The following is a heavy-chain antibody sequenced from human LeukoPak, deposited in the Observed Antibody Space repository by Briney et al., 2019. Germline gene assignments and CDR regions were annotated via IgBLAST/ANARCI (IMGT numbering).Heavy chain of an antibody. CDR1: GFTFSDYH. CDR3: ARAIVVVTATTYYFDY. V-gene: IGHV3-11*01. Sequence: GGSLRLSCAASGFTFSDYHMSWIRQAPGKGLEWVSYISSSGSTIYYADSVKGRFTISRDNAKNSLYLQMNSLRAEDTAVYYCARAIVVVTATTYYFDYWGQGTLVTVSS. CDR2: ISSSGSTI. D-gene: IGHD2-21*02. J-gene: IGHJ4*02.